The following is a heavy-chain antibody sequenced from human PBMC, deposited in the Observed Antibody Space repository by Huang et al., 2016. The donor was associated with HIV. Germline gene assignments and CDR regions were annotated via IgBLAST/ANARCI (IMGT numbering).Heavy chain of an antibody. D-gene: IGHD3-22*01. CDR1: FASISGNSKY. V-gene: IGHV4-39*01. CDR2: MHYGGRT. J-gene: IGHJ4*02. Sequence: LLLRESGSGLVKTSETMSLSCTVAFASISGNSKYWTWVRQSPGKGLEWSASMHYGGRTYYSRALKGRVSVSVDTSHDQHFARTLASVAAAGTAVYFCASGPVIVSISRFYFEQWGPGILVTV. CDR3: ASGPVIVSISRFYFEQ.